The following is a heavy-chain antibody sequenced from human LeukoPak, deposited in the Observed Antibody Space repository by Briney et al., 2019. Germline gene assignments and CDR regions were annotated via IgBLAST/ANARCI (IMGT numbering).Heavy chain of an antibody. Sequence: SETLSLTCTVSGGSISSYYWSWIRQPAGKGLEWIGRIYYSGSTNYNPSLKSRVTISVDTSKNQFSLKLSSVTAADTAVYYCARATDIADFWSGYLFDYWGQGTLVTVSS. CDR2: IYYSGST. J-gene: IGHJ4*02. CDR1: GGSISSYY. CDR3: ARATDIADFWSGYLFDY. D-gene: IGHD3-3*01. V-gene: IGHV4-4*07.